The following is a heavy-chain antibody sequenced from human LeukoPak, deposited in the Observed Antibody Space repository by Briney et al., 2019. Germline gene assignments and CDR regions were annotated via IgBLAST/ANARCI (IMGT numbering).Heavy chain of an antibody. CDR1: GYSISSGYY. D-gene: IGHD3-10*01. CDR2: IYHSGST. Sequence: PSETLSLTCTVSGYSISSGYYWGWIRQPPGKGLEWIGRIYHSGSTYYNPSLKSRVTISVDTSKNQFSLKLSSVTAADTAVYYCARVPNEFGELRYFDYWGQGTLVTVSS. CDR3: ARVPNEFGELRYFDY. J-gene: IGHJ4*02. V-gene: IGHV4-38-2*02.